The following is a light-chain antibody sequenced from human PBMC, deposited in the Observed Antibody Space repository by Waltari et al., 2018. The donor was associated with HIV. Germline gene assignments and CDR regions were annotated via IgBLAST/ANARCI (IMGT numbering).Light chain of an antibody. Sequence: QSALTQPASVSGSPGQSITISCTGTNSDVGGYNSVSWYQQHPGKFPRLMIYDVTKRPSGVSNRFSGSKSGNTASLTISRLQAEDEAYYHCCSYAGTSTFVVFGGGTKLTVL. CDR1: NSDVGGYNS. CDR2: DVT. V-gene: IGLV2-23*02. J-gene: IGLJ3*02. CDR3: CSYAGTSTFVV.